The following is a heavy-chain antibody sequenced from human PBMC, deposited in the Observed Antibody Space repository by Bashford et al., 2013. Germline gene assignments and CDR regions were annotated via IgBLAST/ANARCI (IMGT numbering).Heavy chain of an antibody. CDR3: ASQENSSSNSPYYFDY. Sequence: ETLSLTCTVSGGSISSYYWSWIRQPPGKGLEWIGYIYYSGSTNYNPSLKSRVTISVDTSKNQFSLKLSSVTAADTAVYYCASQENSSSNSPYYFDYWGQGTLVTVSS. CDR2: IYYSGST. D-gene: IGHD6-6*01. V-gene: IGHV4-59*08. CDR1: GGSISSYY. J-gene: IGHJ4*02.